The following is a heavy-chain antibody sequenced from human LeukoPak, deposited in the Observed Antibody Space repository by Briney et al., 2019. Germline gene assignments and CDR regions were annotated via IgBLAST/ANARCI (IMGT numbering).Heavy chain of an antibody. CDR2: LRASGESK. D-gene: IGHD3-10*01. CDR1: GFTFRSYA. CDR3: ARGHHSGSGRWAFYFDF. V-gene: IGHV3-23*01. Sequence: GGSLRLSCAASGFTFRSYAMHWVRQAPGKGLEWVSALRASGESKYYADFVKGRFTISRDNSKNTLYLQMNSLGAEDTGVYFCARGHHSGSGRWAFYFDFWGQGILVTVSS. J-gene: IGHJ4*02.